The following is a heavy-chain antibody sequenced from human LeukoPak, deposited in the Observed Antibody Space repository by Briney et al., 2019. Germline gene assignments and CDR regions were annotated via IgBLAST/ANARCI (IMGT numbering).Heavy chain of an antibody. CDR3: ARERSHFDY. CDR1: DFSISSGYY. D-gene: IGHD3-10*01. CDR2: INHSGTT. J-gene: IGHJ4*02. Sequence: SSETLSLTCSVSDFSISSGYYWGWIRQSPRKGLEWIGSINHSGTTYYNPSLKSRVTISVDTSKNQFSLELSSATAAETDVYYCARERSHFDYWGQGNLVTVSS. V-gene: IGHV4-38-2*02.